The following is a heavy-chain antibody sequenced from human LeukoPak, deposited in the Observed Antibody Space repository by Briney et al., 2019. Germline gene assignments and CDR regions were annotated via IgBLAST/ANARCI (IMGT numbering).Heavy chain of an antibody. V-gene: IGHV4-39*07. J-gene: IGHJ3*02. D-gene: IGHD6-13*01. CDR2: INHSGST. Sequence: SETLSLTCTVSGGSISSSSYYWGWIRQPPGKGLEWIGEINHSGSTNYNPSLKSRVTISVDTSKNQFSLKLSSVTAADTAVYYCARGRPWYSNDAFDIWGQGTMVTVSS. CDR3: ARGRPWYSNDAFDI. CDR1: GGSISSSSYY.